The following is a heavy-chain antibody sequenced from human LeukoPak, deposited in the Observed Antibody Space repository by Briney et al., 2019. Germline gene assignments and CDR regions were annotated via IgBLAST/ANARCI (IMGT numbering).Heavy chain of an antibody. D-gene: IGHD3-22*01. V-gene: IGHV1-2*02. CDR2: INPNSGGT. J-gene: IGHJ3*02. CDR1: GYTFTGYY. Sequence: GASVKVSCKASGYTFTGYYMHWVRQAPGQGLEWMGWINPNSGGTNYAQKFQGRVTMTRDTSISTAYMELSRLRSDDTAVYYCARGQGYDSGGYYYGLEPFDIWGQGTMVTVSS. CDR3: ARGQGYDSGGYYYGLEPFDI.